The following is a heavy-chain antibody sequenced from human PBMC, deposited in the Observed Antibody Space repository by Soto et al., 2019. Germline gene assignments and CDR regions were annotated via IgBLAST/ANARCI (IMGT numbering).Heavy chain of an antibody. CDR1: GFTFSSYG. V-gene: IGHV3-33*01. Sequence: QVPLVESGGGVVQPGRSLRLSCAASGFTFSSYGMHWVRQAPGKGLEWVAVIWYDGTNKYYADSVKGRFTISRDNSKNTLYLQMNSLRAEDTAVYYCARTHGIAPYYFDYWGQGSLVTVSS. J-gene: IGHJ4*02. CDR2: IWYDGTNK. CDR3: ARTHGIAPYYFDY. D-gene: IGHD1-20*01.